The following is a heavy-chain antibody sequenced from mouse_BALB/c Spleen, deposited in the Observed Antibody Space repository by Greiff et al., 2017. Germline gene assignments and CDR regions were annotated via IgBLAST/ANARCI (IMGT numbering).Heavy chain of an antibody. CDR2: INPSTGYT. J-gene: IGHJ2*01. Sequence: QVQLQQPGAELAKPGASVKMSCKASGYTFTSYWMHWVKQRPGQGLEWIGYINPSTGYTEYNQKFKDKATLTADKSSSTAYMQLSSLTSEDSAVYYCARQERLLRLPFYYVDYWGQGTTLTVSS. CDR1: GYTFTSYW. CDR3: ARQERLLRLPFYYVDY. V-gene: IGHV1-7*01. D-gene: IGHD1-2*01.